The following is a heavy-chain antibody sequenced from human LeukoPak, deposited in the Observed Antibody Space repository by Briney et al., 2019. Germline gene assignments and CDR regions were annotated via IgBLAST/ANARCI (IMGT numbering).Heavy chain of an antibody. J-gene: IGHJ6*02. CDR3: ARLYSYAMDV. CDR2: IKEDGSDK. CDR1: GFTFSRYW. V-gene: IGHV3-7*01. Sequence: PGGSLRLSCAASGFTFSRYWMTWVRQAPGKGLEWVAKIKEDGSDKYYVDSLKGRFTISKDNAKNSLYMQMNSLRAEDTAVCYCARLYSYAMDVWGQGTTVTVSS.